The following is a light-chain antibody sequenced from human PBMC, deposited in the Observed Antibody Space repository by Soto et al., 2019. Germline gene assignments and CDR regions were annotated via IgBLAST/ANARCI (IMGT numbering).Light chain of an antibody. V-gene: IGLV4-69*01. CDR2: LDSDGSH. J-gene: IGLJ3*02. CDR1: SGPSPYA. CDR3: QTWATVPDWV. Sequence: QSVLTQSPSASASLGASVKLTCTLSSGPSPYAIAWHQQQPEKGPRYLMKLDSDGSHSKGDGIPDRFSGSSSGAERYLTISSLQSEDEADYYCQTWATVPDWVFGGGTKLTVL.